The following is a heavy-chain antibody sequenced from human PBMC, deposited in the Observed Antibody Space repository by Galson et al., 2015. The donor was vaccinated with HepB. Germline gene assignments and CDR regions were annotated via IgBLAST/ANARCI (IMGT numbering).Heavy chain of an antibody. CDR2: IIPIFGTP. CDR1: RGTFTSYA. CDR3: AGHFTVPRRGPFDS. V-gene: IGHV1-69*13. Sequence: SVKVSCKASRGTFTSYAVSWVRQAPGQGLEWMGGIIPIFGTPVYAQKFQGRVTFTADESTGTTYMELTSLRSEDTAVYYCAGHFTVPRRGPFDSWGQGTLVTVTS. J-gene: IGHJ4*02. D-gene: IGHD4-17*01.